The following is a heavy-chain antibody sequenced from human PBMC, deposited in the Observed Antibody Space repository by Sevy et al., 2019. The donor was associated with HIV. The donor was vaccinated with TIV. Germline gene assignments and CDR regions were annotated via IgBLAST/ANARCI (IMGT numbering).Heavy chain of an antibody. CDR3: ARNCYGDYIIDS. J-gene: IGHJ4*02. Sequence: GGSLRLSCAASGFTLNSYWMSWVRQAPGKGLEWVANIKQDGSVKYYVDSVKGRFTISRDNARNLVYLQMISLRDEDTAVYYCARNCYGDYIIDSWGQGTPVTVSS. D-gene: IGHD4-17*01. V-gene: IGHV3-7*01. CDR2: IKQDGSVK. CDR1: GFTLNSYW.